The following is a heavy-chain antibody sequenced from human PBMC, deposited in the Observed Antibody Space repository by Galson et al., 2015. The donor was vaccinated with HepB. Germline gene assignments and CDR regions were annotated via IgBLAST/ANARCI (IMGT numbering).Heavy chain of an antibody. Sequence: CAISGDSVSSNSAAWNWIRQSPSRGLEWLGRTYYRSKWYNDYAVSVKSRITINPDTSKNQFSLQLNSVTPEDTAVYYCARRRRYCSSTSCHDAFDIWGQGTMVTVSS. CDR1: GDSVSSNSAA. V-gene: IGHV6-1*01. CDR3: ARRRRYCSSTSCHDAFDI. J-gene: IGHJ3*02. CDR2: TYYRSKWYN. D-gene: IGHD2-2*01.